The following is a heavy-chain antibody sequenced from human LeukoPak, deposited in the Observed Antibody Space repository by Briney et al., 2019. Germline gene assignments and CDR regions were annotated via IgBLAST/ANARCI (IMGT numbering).Heavy chain of an antibody. CDR3: AFQLLWFGNGAFDI. J-gene: IGHJ3*02. Sequence: PGGSLRLSCAASGFTFSSYWMHWVRHAPGKGLVWVSRINSDGSSTSYADSVKGRFTISRDNAKNTLYLQMNSLRAEDTAVYYCAFQLLWFGNGAFDIWGQGTMVTVSS. CDR1: GFTFSSYW. D-gene: IGHD3-10*01. CDR2: INSDGSST. V-gene: IGHV3-74*01.